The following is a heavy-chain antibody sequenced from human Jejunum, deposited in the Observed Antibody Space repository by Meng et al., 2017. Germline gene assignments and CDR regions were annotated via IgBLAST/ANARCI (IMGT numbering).Heavy chain of an antibody. V-gene: IGHV3-74*01. CDR1: GGSISSRNW. Sequence: VQLQESCPGLVKPAGTPALTCAVSGGSISSRNWWRWVRQVPGKGLVWVSRISYDGTATGYAASVRGRFTISRDNAKNTLYLHMNSLGAEDTGVYFCARGQNRDYYGTSGYYYFDYWGQGMLVTVSS. CDR2: ISYDGTAT. J-gene: IGHJ4*02. CDR3: ARGQNRDYYGTSGYYYFDY. D-gene: IGHD3-22*01.